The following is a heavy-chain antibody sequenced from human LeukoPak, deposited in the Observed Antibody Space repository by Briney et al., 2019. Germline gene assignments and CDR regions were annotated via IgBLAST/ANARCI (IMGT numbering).Heavy chain of an antibody. J-gene: IGHJ4*02. CDR2: IHTSGST. V-gene: IGHV4-4*09. Sequence: PSETLSLTCTVSGGSISYYYWSWIRQPPGKGLEWIGYIHTSGSTKYNPSLKSRVTISVDTSKKQFSLKLSSVTAADTAVYYCAGTHYYDRSGSGTPTYYLEYWGQGTLVTVSS. D-gene: IGHD3-22*01. CDR3: AGTHYYDRSGSGTPTYYLEY. CDR1: GGSISYYY.